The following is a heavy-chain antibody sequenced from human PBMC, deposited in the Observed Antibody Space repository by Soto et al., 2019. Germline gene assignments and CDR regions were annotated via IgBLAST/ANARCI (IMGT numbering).Heavy chain of an antibody. CDR2: INPNSGGT. CDR1: GYPFTGYY. Sequence: GSVKGSSKAYGYPFTGYYMHLVRQAPAQGLEWMGWINPNSGGTNYAQKFQGWVTMSRDTSISTAYMELRRLRSDDTAVYYCARDQAPAAIRYYYGMGVWGQGTTVTVSS. J-gene: IGHJ6*01. CDR3: ARDQAPAAIRYYYGMGV. V-gene: IGHV1-2*04. D-gene: IGHD2-2*01.